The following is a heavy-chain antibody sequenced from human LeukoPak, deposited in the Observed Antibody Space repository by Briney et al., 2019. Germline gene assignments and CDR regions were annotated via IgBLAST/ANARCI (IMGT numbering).Heavy chain of an antibody. V-gene: IGHV4-34*01. CDR2: INHSGST. D-gene: IGHD6-13*01. J-gene: IGHJ4*02. Sequence: SETLSLTCAVSGGSISSGGYYWSWIRQPPGKGLEWIGEINHSGSTNYTPSLKSRVTISVDTSKNQFSLKLSSVTAADTAVYYCASGGIAAVAHYWGQGTLVTVSS. CDR1: GGSISSGGYY. CDR3: ASGGIAAVAHY.